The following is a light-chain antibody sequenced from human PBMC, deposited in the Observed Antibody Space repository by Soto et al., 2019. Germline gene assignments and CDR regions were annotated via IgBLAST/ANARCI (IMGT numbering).Light chain of an antibody. Sequence: EIVMTQSPATLSVSPGERVTLSCRVSQSVGSNLAWYQHRPGQAPRLLMYGVSTRATGIPARFSGSASGTEFTLTISSLQSEHFAVYSCQQYNDWPSTFGPGTRLEIK. CDR1: QSVGSN. V-gene: IGKV3-15*01. CDR3: QQYNDWPST. J-gene: IGKJ5*01. CDR2: GVS.